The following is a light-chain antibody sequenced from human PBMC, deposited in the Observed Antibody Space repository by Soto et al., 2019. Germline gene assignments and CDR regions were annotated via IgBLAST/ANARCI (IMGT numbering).Light chain of an antibody. V-gene: IGKV1-39*01. J-gene: IGKJ1*01. CDR3: QQSYRTPLT. CDR1: LRIGTY. Sequence: DIPMTQSPSSLSASVGDRVTITCRASLRIGTYLNWYQQKPGKAPKILIYAASSLHSGVPSRFSGSGSGTDFSLTSSSLQPEDCATYYCQQSYRTPLTLGQGTKVEIK. CDR2: AAS.